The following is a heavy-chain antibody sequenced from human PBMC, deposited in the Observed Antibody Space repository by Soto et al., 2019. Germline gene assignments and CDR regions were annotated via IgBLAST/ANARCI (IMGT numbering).Heavy chain of an antibody. D-gene: IGHD6-19*01. Sequence: SETLSLTCSVSGVSSTTYYWSLIRQPPGKGLEWIAYINHRGTTSYNPSLKSRVTMSVDTSKNQFSLKVSSLTAADTAVYYCTRHKYPDYHSGWLIDYWGQGILVTVSS. CDR1: GVSSTTYY. CDR3: TRHKYPDYHSGWLIDY. V-gene: IGHV4-59*08. J-gene: IGHJ4*02. CDR2: INHRGTT.